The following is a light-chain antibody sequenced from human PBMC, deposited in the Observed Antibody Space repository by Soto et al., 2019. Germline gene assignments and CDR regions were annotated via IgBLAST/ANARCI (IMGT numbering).Light chain of an antibody. J-gene: IGKJ4*01. Sequence: EIVLTQSPGTLSLSPGERAPLSCRASQSVSSSDLAWYQQKPGQAPRLLIYGASSRATGIPDSLSGSGSATDLPLAISSLEPEHLALYYCQQYSSSPPWLTVGGGTNVEIK. CDR2: GAS. CDR3: QQYSSSPPWLT. CDR1: QSVSSSD. V-gene: IGKV3-20*01.